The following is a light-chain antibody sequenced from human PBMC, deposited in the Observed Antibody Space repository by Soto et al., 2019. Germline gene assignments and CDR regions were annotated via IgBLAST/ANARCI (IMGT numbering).Light chain of an antibody. CDR3: HQRSDWPLS. CDR1: QGVSSY. V-gene: IGKV3-11*01. Sequence: EIVLTQSPATLSLSPGERATLSCRASQGVSSYLDWFQQKPGQAPRLLIYDASNRATGIPARFSGSGSGTDFTLTITSLDPEDIAIYYCHQRSDWPLSFGGGTKVEIK. CDR2: DAS. J-gene: IGKJ4*01.